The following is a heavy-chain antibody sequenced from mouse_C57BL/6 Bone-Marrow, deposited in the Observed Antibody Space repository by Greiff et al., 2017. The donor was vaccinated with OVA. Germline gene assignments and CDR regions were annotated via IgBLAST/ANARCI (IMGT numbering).Heavy chain of an antibody. Sequence: VKLVESGPGLVAPSQSLSITCTVSGFSLTSYGVHWVRQPPGKGLEWLVVIWSDGSTTYNSAPKSRLSISKDNSKSQVFLKMNSLQTDDTAMYYCARHGTFELLLYYAMDYWGQGTSVTVSS. J-gene: IGHJ4*01. V-gene: IGHV2-6-1*01. CDR3: ARHGTFELLLYYAMDY. D-gene: IGHD2-12*01. CDR1: GFSLTSYG. CDR2: IWSDGST.